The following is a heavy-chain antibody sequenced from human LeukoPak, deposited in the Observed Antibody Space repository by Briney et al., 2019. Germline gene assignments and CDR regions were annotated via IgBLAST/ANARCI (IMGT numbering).Heavy chain of an antibody. CDR2: IYYSGST. V-gene: IGHV4-59*01. CDR3: ASYYYDSSGYSYFDY. CDR1: GGSISSYY. Sequence: LETLSLTCTVSGGSISSYYWSWIRQPPGKGLEWIGYIYYSGSTNYNPSLKSRVTISVDTSKNQFSLKLSSVTAADTAVYYCASYYYDSSGYSYFDYWGQGTLVTVSS. D-gene: IGHD3-22*01. J-gene: IGHJ4*02.